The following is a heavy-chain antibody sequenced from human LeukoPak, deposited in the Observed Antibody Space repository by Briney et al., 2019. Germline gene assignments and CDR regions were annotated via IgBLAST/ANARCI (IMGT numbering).Heavy chain of an antibody. D-gene: IGHD3-22*01. CDR3: ARENPSGYYNRPIDY. CDR2: IYHRGNI. J-gene: IGHJ4*02. Sequence: SETLSLTCAVSGDSISSSNWWSWVRQPPGKGLEWLGEIYHRGNIDYNPSFKSRVTISVDKSKNQFSLKLSSVTAADTAIYYCARENPSGYYNRPIDYWGQGTLVTVSS. V-gene: IGHV4-4*02. CDR1: GDSISSSNW.